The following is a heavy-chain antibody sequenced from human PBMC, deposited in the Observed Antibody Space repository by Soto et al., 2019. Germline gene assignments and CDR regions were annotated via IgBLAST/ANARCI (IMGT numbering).Heavy chain of an antibody. Sequence: QVQLQESGPGLVKPSETLSLTCTVSGGSVSSGSYYWSWIRQPPGKGLEWIGYIYYSGSTNYNPSLKSRVTISVDTSKNQFSMKLSSVTAADTAVYYCAREGLPSDYYYGMDVWGQGTTVTVSS. V-gene: IGHV4-61*01. D-gene: IGHD2-15*01. CDR3: AREGLPSDYYYGMDV. CDR1: GGSVSSGSYY. J-gene: IGHJ6*02. CDR2: IYYSGST.